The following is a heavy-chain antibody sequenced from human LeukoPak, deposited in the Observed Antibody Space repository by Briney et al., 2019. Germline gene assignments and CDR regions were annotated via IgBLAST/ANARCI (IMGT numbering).Heavy chain of an antibody. V-gene: IGHV3-53*01. D-gene: IGHD2-2*01. CDR1: GFTVSSTY. J-gene: IGHJ4*02. Sequence: GGSLRLSCAASGFTVSSTYMAWVRQAPGKGLEWVSVIYRGGDTYYADSVKGRFTISRDNSKNTVYLQMNSLRAEDTAMYYCARGYCSSTNCPWNFDYWGQGTLVTGSS. CDR3: ARGYCSSTNCPWNFDY. CDR2: IYRGGDT.